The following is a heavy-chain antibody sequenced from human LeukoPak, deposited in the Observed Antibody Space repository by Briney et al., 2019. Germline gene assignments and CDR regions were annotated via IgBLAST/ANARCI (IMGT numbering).Heavy chain of an antibody. D-gene: IGHD1-14*01. CDR3: ARDTGFRHGYYYYGMDV. V-gene: IGHV4-59*01. J-gene: IGHJ6*02. CDR2: IYYSGST. Sequence: TSETLSLTCTVSGVSISSYSWSWIRQPPGKGLEWIGYIYYSGSTNYNPSLKSRVTISVDTSKNQFSLKLSSVTAADTAVYYCARDTGFRHGYYYYGMDVWGQGTTVTVSS. CDR1: GVSISSYS.